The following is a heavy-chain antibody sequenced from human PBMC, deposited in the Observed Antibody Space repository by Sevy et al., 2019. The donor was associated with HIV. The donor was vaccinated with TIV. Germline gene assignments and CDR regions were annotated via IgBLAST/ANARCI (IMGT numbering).Heavy chain of an antibody. CDR2: ISYDGTNK. V-gene: IGHV3-30*18. CDR3: ANSFGWSGHYRGSDY. J-gene: IGHJ4*02. D-gene: IGHD3-3*01. Sequence: GGSLRLSCVASGFSLNSYAMNWVRQAPGKGLEWVAVISYDGTNKNYADSVKGRFIISRDNFKNTLYLQMNSLRDEDTAVYYCANSFGWSGHYRGSDYRGQGTLVTVSS. CDR1: GFSLNSYA.